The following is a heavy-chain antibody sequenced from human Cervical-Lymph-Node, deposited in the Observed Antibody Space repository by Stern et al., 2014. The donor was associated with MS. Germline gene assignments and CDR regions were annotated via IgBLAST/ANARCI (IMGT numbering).Heavy chain of an antibody. J-gene: IGHJ4*02. CDR1: GFTFSSYG. V-gene: IGHV3-33*01. D-gene: IGHD3-22*01. CDR2: IWYDGSNK. CDR3: ARDSSSGRRSVVTYYFDY. Sequence: QVQLVESGGGVVQPGRSLRLSCAASGFTFSSYGMHWVRQAPGKGLEWGAVIWYDGSNKYYADSVKGRFTISRDNSKNTLYLQMNSLRAEDTAVYYCARDSSSGRRSVVTYYFDYWGQGTLVTVSS.